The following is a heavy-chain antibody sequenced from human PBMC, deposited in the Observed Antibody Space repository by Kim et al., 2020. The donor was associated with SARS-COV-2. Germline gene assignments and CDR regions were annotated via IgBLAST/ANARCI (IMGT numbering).Heavy chain of an antibody. CDR2: IYYSGST. V-gene: IGHV4-61*01. D-gene: IGHD6-13*01. J-gene: IGHJ4*02. CDR3: AIRAAAGTGGFDY. CDR1: GGSVSSGSYY. Sequence: SETLSLTCTVSGGSVSSGSYYWSWIRQPPGKGLEWIGYIYYSGSTNYNPSLKSRVTISVDTSKNQFSLKLSSVTAADTAVYYCAIRAAAGTGGFDYWGQG.